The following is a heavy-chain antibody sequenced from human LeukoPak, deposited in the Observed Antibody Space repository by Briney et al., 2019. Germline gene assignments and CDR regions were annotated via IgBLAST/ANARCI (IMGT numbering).Heavy chain of an antibody. V-gene: IGHV3-48*03. Sequence: GGSLRLSCAASAFTFSSYEMNWVRQAPGEGLEWISYISSSGRTMYYADSVKGRFTISRDNAKNSLYLQMNSLRAEDTAIYYCANSSSYALDYWGQGTLDTVSS. CDR1: AFTFSSYE. CDR3: ANSSSYALDY. J-gene: IGHJ4*02. D-gene: IGHD2-15*01. CDR2: ISSSGRTM.